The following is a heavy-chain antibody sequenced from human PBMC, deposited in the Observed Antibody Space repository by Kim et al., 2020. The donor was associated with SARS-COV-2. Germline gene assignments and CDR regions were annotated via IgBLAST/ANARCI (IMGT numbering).Heavy chain of an antibody. CDR1: GYTFTGYY. Sequence: ASVKVSCKASGYTFTGYYMHWVRQAPGQGLEWMGWINPNSGGTNYAQKFQGRVTMTRDTSISTAYMELSRLRSDDTAVYYCARGHELLWFGEARGPFDYWGQGTLVTVSS. V-gene: IGHV1-2*02. J-gene: IGHJ4*02. CDR3: ARGHELLWFGEARGPFDY. D-gene: IGHD3-10*01. CDR2: INPNSGGT.